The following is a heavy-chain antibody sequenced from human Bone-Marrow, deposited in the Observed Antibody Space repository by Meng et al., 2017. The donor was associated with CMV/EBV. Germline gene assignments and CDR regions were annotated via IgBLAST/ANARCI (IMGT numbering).Heavy chain of an antibody. V-gene: IGHV3-74*01. D-gene: IGHD2-2*01. CDR3: ARDFSSTDAFDI. CDR1: GFTFSSYW. J-gene: IGHJ3*02. Sequence: GESLKISCAASGFTFSSYWMHWVRQAPGKGLVWVSRINSDGSSTSYADSVKGRFTISRDNAKNTLYLQMNSLRAWDTAVYYCARDFSSTDAFDIWGQGTMVTVSS. CDR2: INSDGSST.